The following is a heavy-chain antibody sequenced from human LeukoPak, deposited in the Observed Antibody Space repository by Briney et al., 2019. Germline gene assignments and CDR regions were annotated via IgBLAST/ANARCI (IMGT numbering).Heavy chain of an antibody. CDR1: GFTFSSYW. D-gene: IGHD4/OR15-4a*01. V-gene: IGHV3-7*01. J-gene: IGHJ4*02. Sequence: PGGSLRLSCAASGFTFSSYWMRWVRQAPGKGLEWVASIKQDGSEKYYVDSVKGRVTISRDNAKNTLYLQMNSLRAEDTAVYYCARVFGAGYSDYWGQGTLVTASS. CDR3: ARVFGAGYSDY. CDR2: IKQDGSEK.